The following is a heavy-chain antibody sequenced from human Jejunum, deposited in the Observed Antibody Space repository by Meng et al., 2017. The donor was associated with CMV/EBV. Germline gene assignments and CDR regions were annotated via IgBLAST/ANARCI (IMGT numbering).Heavy chain of an antibody. CDR2: IYPADSDT. J-gene: IGHJ5*02. D-gene: IGHD3-3*01. CDR1: NYW. CDR3: ARGAGRITVFGVVMSWFDP. Sequence: NYWRGWVRPMAEKGPAWMGIIYPADSDTRYSPAFQGQVTISADKSISTAFLQWSSLKASDTAMYYCARGAGRITVFGVVMSWFDPWGQGTLVTVSS. V-gene: IGHV5-51*01.